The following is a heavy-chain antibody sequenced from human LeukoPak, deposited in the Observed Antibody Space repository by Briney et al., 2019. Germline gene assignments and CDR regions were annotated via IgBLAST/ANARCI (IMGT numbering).Heavy chain of an antibody. CDR2: IYYSGST. Sequence: SETLSLTCTVSGGSISSYYWNWIRQPPGKGLEWIGYIYYSGSTNYNPSLKSRVTISVDTSKNQFSLKLSSVTAADTAVYYCARRVVVTAQTLDAFDIWGQGTMVTVSS. J-gene: IGHJ3*02. CDR1: GGSISSYY. D-gene: IGHD2-21*02. CDR3: ARRVVVTAQTLDAFDI. V-gene: IGHV4-59*08.